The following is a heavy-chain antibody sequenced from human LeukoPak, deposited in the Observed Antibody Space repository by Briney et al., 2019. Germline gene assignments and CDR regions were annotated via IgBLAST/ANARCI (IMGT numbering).Heavy chain of an antibody. J-gene: IGHJ4*02. D-gene: IGHD2-21*01. V-gene: IGHV3-33*01. CDR1: GFTFSAYG. Sequence: GGSLRLSCATSGFTFSAYGMHWVRQAPGKGLQWVAVLWFDGSIIYYADSVKGRFTISRDNSKNTLYLQMNSLRDEDTAVYYCARERGSSLFGCFDHWGQGTLVTVSS. CDR2: LWFDGSII. CDR3: ARERGSSLFGCFDH.